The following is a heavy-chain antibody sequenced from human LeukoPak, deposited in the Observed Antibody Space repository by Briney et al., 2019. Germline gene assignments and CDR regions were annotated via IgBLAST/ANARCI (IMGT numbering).Heavy chain of an antibody. CDR3: ARLHPYDNSGYRYY. Sequence: SETLSLTCTVSGGSISSSSYYWGWIRQPPGKGLEWIGSIYYSGSTHYNPSLKSRVTISVDTSKNQFSLNLSSVTAADTAVYYCARLHPYDNSGYRYYWGQGTLVTVSS. V-gene: IGHV4-39*01. CDR1: GGSISSSSYY. D-gene: IGHD3-22*01. J-gene: IGHJ4*02. CDR2: IYYSGST.